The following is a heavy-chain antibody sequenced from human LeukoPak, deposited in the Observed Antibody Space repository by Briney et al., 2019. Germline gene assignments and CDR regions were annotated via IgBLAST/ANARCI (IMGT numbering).Heavy chain of an antibody. V-gene: IGHV1-69*05. CDR2: IIPIFGTA. D-gene: IGHD3-9*01. J-gene: IGHJ5*02. CDR3: ARVYYDILTGYPGDWFDH. Sequence: SVKVSCKASGGTFSSYAISWVRQAPGQGLEWMGRIIPIFGTANYAQKFQGRVTITTDESTSTAYMELSSLRSEDTAVYYCARVYYDILTGYPGDWFDHWGQGTLVTVSS. CDR1: GGTFSSYA.